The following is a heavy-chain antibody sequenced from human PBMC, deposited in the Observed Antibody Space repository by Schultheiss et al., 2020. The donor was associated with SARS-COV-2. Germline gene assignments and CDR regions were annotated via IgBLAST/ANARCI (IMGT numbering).Heavy chain of an antibody. CDR1: GGSISSSNW. CDR2: VYYSGST. D-gene: IGHD6-19*01. Sequence: SETLSLTCAVSGGSISSSNWWSWVRQPPGKGLEWIGSVYYSGSTYYNPSVKSRVTISVDTSKNQFSLKLSSVTGTDTAVYYCARRYRGGRSDCWGQGTLVTVSS. CDR3: ARRYRGGRSDC. J-gene: IGHJ4*02. V-gene: IGHV4-39*01.